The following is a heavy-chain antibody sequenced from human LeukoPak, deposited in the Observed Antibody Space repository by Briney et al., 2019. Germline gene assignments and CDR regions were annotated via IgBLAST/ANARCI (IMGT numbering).Heavy chain of an antibody. CDR1: GYTFTGYY. V-gene: IGHV1-2*02. J-gene: IGHJ4*02. CDR2: INPNSGGT. D-gene: IGHD3-22*01. CDR3: AKDSSVYHYDSRNLDY. Sequence: ASVKVSCKASGYTFTGYYMHWVRQAPGQGLEWMGWINPNSGGTNYAQKFQGRVTMTRDTSISTAYMELSRLRSDDTAVYYCAKDSSVYHYDSRNLDYWGQGTLVTVSS.